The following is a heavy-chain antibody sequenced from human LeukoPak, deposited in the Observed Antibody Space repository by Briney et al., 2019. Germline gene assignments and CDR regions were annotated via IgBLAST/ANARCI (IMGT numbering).Heavy chain of an antibody. D-gene: IGHD3-22*01. J-gene: IGHJ4*02. Sequence: PSETLSLTCTISGASITSYYWNWIRQPAGKGLEWIGRMYFTGSSNYNPSLKSRVTMSVDASKNQFSLKLSSVTAADTALYFCARARFPYDSSGYYYYWGQGTLVTVSS. CDR2: MYFTGSS. CDR3: ARARFPYDSSGYYYY. CDR1: GASITSYY. V-gene: IGHV4-4*07.